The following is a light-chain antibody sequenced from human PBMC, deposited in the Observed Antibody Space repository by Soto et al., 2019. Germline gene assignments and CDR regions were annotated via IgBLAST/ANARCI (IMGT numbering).Light chain of an antibody. CDR3: ISYAGSNNPA. Sequence: QSALTQPPSASGSPGQSVAISCSGTSSDVGGYDYVSWYQQHPGKAPKLMIYDVNKRPAGFPDRFSGSKSGNTASLTVSGLQAEDEADYYCISYAGSNNPAFGGGTKVTVL. J-gene: IGLJ2*01. V-gene: IGLV2-8*01. CDR1: SSDVGGYDY. CDR2: DVN.